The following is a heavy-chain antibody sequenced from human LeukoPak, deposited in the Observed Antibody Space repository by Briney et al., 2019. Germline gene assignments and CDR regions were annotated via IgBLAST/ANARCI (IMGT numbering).Heavy chain of an antibody. D-gene: IGHD6-13*01. CDR2: IRYDGSNK. J-gene: IGHJ4*02. CDR1: GFTFSSYG. Sequence: GGSLRLSCAASGFTFSSYGMHWVRQAPGKGLEWVAFIRYDGSNKYYADSVKGRFTISRDNSKNTLYLQMNSLRAEDTAVYYCAKVGIAAAGTRPFDYWGQGTLVTVSS. CDR3: AKVGIAAAGTRPFDY. V-gene: IGHV3-30*02.